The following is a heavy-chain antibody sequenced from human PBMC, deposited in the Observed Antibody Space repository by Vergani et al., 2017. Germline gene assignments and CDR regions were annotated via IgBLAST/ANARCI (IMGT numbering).Heavy chain of an antibody. V-gene: IGHV3-7*01. CDR2: IKQDGSEK. J-gene: IGHJ3*02. CDR1: GFTFSSYW. Sequence: EVQLVESGGGLVQPGGSLRLSCAASGFTFSSYWMSWVRQAPGKGLGGVANIKQDGSEKYYVDSVKGRFTISRDNAKNSLYLQMNSLRAEDTAVYYCARDSVRSGYYPDAFDIWGQGTMVTVSS. CDR3: ARDSVRSGYYPDAFDI. D-gene: IGHD3-22*01.